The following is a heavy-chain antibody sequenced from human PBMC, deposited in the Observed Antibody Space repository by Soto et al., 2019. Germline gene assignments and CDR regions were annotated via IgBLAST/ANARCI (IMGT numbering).Heavy chain of an antibody. J-gene: IGHJ4*02. CDR3: ASSSPFHY. D-gene: IGHD6-6*01. Sequence: SETLSLTCTVSGGSLTGYYWSWMRQPPGRELQWIGYIYDSGTTYYNPSLNSRVAISVDTSKNQFSLKLTSVTAADTGVYYCASSSPFHYWGPGILVTVSS. CDR2: IYDSGTT. CDR1: GGSLTGYY. V-gene: IGHV4-59*08.